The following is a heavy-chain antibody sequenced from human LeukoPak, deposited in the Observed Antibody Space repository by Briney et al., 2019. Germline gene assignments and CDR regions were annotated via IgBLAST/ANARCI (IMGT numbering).Heavy chain of an antibody. CDR3: AREADYYGSGSYYRSPVPHYYGMDV. V-gene: IGHV1-18*04. D-gene: IGHD3-10*01. J-gene: IGHJ6*02. CDR2: ISAYNGST. CDR1: GYTFTGYY. Sequence: GASVKVSCKASGYTFTGYYMHWVRQAPGQGLEWMGWISAYNGSTNYAQKLQGRVTMTTDTSTSTAYMELRSLRSDDTAVYYCAREADYYGSGSYYRSPVPHYYGMDVWGQGTTVTVSS.